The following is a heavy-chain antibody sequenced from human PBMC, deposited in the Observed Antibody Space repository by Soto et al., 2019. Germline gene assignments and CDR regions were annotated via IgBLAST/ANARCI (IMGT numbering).Heavy chain of an antibody. CDR1: GFTFSGSA. CDR2: ITSSGSEV. J-gene: IGHJ4*02. D-gene: IGHD3-22*01. CDR3: AKLDYDSSGYPVFDY. V-gene: IGHV3-23*01. Sequence: PGGSLRLSCAASGFTFSGSAMTWVRQAPGKWLEYVSSITSSGSEVFHAASVKGRFTMSRDNSKNMLYLQMNSLRAEDTAVYYCAKLDYDSSGYPVFDYWGQGTLVTVSS.